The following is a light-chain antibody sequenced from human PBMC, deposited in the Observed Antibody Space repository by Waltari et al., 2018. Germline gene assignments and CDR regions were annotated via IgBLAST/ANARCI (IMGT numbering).Light chain of an antibody. J-gene: IGLJ7*01. V-gene: IGLV5-45*03. CDR1: SGINVGTYR. CDR3: MIWHGSAAV. CDR2: YKSDSDK. Sequence: QAVLTQPSSLSATPGASASLTCTLHSGINVGTYRIYCYQHKPGSPPQYLLRYKSDSDKQQGSGVPSRFSGSKDVSANAGILLISGLQSEDEADYYCMIWHGSAAVFGGGTQLTVL.